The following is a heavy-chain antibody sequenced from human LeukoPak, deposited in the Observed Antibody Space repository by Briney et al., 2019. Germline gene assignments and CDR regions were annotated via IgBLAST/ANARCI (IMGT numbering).Heavy chain of an antibody. V-gene: IGHV4-59*08. J-gene: IGHJ5*02. D-gene: IGHD1-1*01. CDR3: ARVGIQNWFDP. Sequence: PSETLSLTCSVSGGSISSYYWSWIRQPPGKGLEWIGNIYYSGSTNYNPSLKSRVTISVDTSKNQFSLRLSSVTAADTAVYYCARVGIQNWFDPWGQGTLVTVSS. CDR1: GGSISSYY. CDR2: IYYSGST.